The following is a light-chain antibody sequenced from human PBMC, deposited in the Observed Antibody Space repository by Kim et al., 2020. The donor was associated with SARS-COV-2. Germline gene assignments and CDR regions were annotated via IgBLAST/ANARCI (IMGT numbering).Light chain of an antibody. CDR3: QVWDTSSDHPGV. V-gene: IGLV3-21*04. CDR2: YDS. CDR1: NIGSKS. J-gene: IGLJ3*02. Sequence: PGKTAMITCGGNNIGSKSVNWYQQKAGLAPVLVIYYDSDRPSGIPERFSGFKSGKTATLTISRVEAGDEADYYCQVWDTSSDHPGVFGGGTQLTVL.